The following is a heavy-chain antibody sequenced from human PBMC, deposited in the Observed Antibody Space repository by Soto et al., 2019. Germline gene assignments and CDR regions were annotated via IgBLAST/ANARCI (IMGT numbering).Heavy chain of an antibody. V-gene: IGHV4-30-2*01. CDR3: AREVNGIAALDP. Sequence: SETLSLTCAVAGSSISSCGYSWSWIRQPPGKGLEWIGYIYHSGSTYYNPSLKSRVTISVDRSKNQFSLKLSSVTAADTAVYYCAREVNGIAALDPWGQGTLVTVSS. CDR1: GSSISSCGYS. D-gene: IGHD6-6*01. CDR2: IYHSGST. J-gene: IGHJ5*02.